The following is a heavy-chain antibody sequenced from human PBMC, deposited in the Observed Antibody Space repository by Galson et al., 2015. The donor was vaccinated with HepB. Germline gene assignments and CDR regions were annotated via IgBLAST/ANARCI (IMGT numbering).Heavy chain of an antibody. D-gene: IGHD3-22*01. CDR3: ARDRGVGDSSGLTPDI. J-gene: IGHJ3*02. Sequence: TLSLTCTVSGGSISSGSYYWSWIRQPAGKGLEWIGRIYTSGSTNYNPSLKSRVTMSVDTSKNQFSLKLSSVTAADTAVYYCARDRGVGDSSGLTPDIWGQGTMVTVSS. CDR2: IYTSGST. V-gene: IGHV4-61*02. CDR1: GGSISSGSYY.